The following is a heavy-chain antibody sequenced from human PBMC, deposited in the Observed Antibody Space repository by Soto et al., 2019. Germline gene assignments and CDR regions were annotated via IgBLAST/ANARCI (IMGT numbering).Heavy chain of an antibody. V-gene: IGHV3-48*02. CDR1: GFTFSSYS. Sequence: EVQLVESGGGLVQPGGSLRLSCAASGFTFSSYSMNWVRQAPGKGLEWVSYISSSSSTIYYEDSVKGRFTISRDNAKNSQYLQMNILRDDHKAVYYCESDTGCTNGVCYSFLPRKYYYEGMDVWGQGTTVTVSS. J-gene: IGHJ6*02. CDR3: ESDTGCTNGVCYSFLPRKYYYEGMDV. D-gene: IGHD2-8*01. CDR2: ISSSSSTI.